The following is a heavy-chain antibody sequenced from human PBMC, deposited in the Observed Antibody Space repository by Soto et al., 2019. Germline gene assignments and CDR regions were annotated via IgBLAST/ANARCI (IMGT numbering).Heavy chain of an antibody. D-gene: IGHD3-22*01. J-gene: IGHJ3*02. CDR3: AKGRVVADAFDI. CDR2: ISGSGSST. V-gene: IGHV3-23*01. CDR1: GFTFSSYA. Sequence: GGSLRLSCAASGFTFSSYAMSWVRQAPGKGLEWVSAISGSGSSTYYADSVKGRFTISRDNSKNTLYLQMNSLRAEDTAVYYCAKGRVVADAFDIWGQGTMVTVSS.